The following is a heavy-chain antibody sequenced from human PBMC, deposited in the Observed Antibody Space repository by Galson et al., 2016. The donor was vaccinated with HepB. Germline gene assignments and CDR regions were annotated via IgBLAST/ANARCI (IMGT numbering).Heavy chain of an antibody. CDR2: ISGSAGMT. CDR3: AKQRRNSKDYYYYMDV. Sequence: SLRLSCAASGFTFSRYAMSWVRQAPGKGLEWVSTISGSAGMTYYADSVKGRFTISRDNSKNTLYLQMSGLRAEDTAVFYCAKQRRNSKDYYYYMDVWGKGTTVTVSS. V-gene: IGHV3-23*01. J-gene: IGHJ6*03. D-gene: IGHD4-23*01. CDR1: GFTFSRYA.